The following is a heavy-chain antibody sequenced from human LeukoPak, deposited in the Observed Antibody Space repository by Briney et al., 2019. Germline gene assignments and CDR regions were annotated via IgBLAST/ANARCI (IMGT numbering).Heavy chain of an antibody. Sequence: PGGSLRLSCAASGFTFSSYAMSWVRQAPGKGLEWVSAISGSGGSTYYADSVKGRFTISRDNSKNTLYLQMNSLRAEDTAVYYCAKVKEEKYYSNLRYYFDYWGQGTLVTVSS. V-gene: IGHV3-23*01. CDR3: AKVKEEKYYSNLRYYFDY. CDR2: ISGSGGST. D-gene: IGHD4-11*01. CDR1: GFTFSSYA. J-gene: IGHJ4*02.